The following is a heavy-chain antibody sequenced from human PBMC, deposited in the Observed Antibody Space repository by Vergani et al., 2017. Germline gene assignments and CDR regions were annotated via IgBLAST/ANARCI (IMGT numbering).Heavy chain of an antibody. CDR1: GGSFSTGGQS. CDR2: IYTSGAT. V-gene: IGHV4-61*02. CDR3: AGWGSTYQLLLDAFDI. D-gene: IGHD2-2*01. J-gene: IGHJ3*02. Sequence: QVQLQESGPGLVKPSQTLSLTCTVSGGSFSTGGQSWTWLRQSAGKGLEWIGRIYTSGATNYNPSLRSRVTISVDTSKNQFSLKLSSVTAADTAVYYCAGWGSTYQLLLDAFDIWGQGTMVTVSS.